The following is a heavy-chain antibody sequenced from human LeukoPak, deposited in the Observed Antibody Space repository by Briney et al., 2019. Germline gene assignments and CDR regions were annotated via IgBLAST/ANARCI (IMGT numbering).Heavy chain of an antibody. Sequence: SVKVSCKASGGTFSSYAISWVRQAPGQGLEWMGRIIPILGMANYAQKFQGRVTITADKSTSTAYMELSSLRSEDTAVYYCAREGYSYGSYYYGMDVWGQGTTVTVSS. CDR3: AREGYSYGSYYYGMDV. CDR2: IIPILGMA. CDR1: GGTFSSYA. J-gene: IGHJ6*02. D-gene: IGHD5-18*01. V-gene: IGHV1-69*04.